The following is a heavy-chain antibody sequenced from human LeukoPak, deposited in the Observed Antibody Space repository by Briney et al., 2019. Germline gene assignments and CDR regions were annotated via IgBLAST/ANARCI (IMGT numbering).Heavy chain of an antibody. J-gene: IGHJ6*02. Sequence: HPGGSLRLSCAASGFTFSSYEMNWVRQAPGKGLEWVSYISSSGSTIYYADSVKGRFTISRDNAKNSLYLQMNSLRAEDTAVYYCAREYSSSPGVYYYYYYGMDVWGQGTTVTVSS. CDR3: AREYSSSPGVYYYYYYGMDV. V-gene: IGHV3-48*03. CDR1: GFTFSSYE. CDR2: ISSSGSTI. D-gene: IGHD6-6*01.